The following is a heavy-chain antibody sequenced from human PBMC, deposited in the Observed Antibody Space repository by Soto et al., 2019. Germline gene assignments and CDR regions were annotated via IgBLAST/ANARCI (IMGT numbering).Heavy chain of an antibody. D-gene: IGHD2-8*01. CDR1: GGSISSYY. CDR2: IYYSGST. V-gene: IGHV4-59*01. J-gene: IGHJ5*02. CDR3: AREGYCTNGVCYNGWFDP. Sequence: SETLSLTCTVSGGSISSYYWSWIRQPPGKGLEWIGYIYYSGSTNYNPSLKSRVTISVDTSKNQFSLKLSSVTAADTAVYYCAREGYCTNGVCYNGWFDPWGQGTLVTVSS.